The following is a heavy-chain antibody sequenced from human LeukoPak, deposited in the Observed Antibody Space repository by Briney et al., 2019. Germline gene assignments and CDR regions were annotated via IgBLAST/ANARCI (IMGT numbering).Heavy chain of an antibody. CDR2: ISGSGGST. V-gene: IGHV3-23*01. J-gene: IGHJ4*02. CDR1: GFTFSSYA. D-gene: IGHD6-13*01. Sequence: PGGSLGLSCAASGFTFSSYAMSWVRQAPGKGLEWVSAISGSGGSTYYADSVKGRFTISRDNSKNTLYLQMNSLRAEDTAVYYCAKESAPDSSSWYFDYWGQGTLVTVSS. CDR3: AKESAPDSSSWYFDY.